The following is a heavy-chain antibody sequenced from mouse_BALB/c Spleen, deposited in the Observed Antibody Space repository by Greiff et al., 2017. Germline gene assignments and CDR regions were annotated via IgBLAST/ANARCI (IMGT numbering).Heavy chain of an antibody. V-gene: IGHV5-6-5*01. Sequence: EVMLVESGGGLVKPGGSLKLSCAASGFTFSSYAMSWVRQTPEKRLEWVASISSGGSTYYPDSVKGRITISRDNARNILYLQMSSLRSEDTAMYYCTRGMDYIYAMDYWGQGTSVTVSS. D-gene: IGHD1-3*01. CDR2: ISSGGST. CDR1: GFTFSSYA. J-gene: IGHJ4*01. CDR3: TRGMDYIYAMDY.